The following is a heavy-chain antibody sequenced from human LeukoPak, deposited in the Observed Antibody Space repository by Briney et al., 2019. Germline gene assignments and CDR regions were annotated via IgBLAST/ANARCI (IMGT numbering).Heavy chain of an antibody. CDR3: ARSYFSRDGYNVYYFDY. CDR1: GGTFSGYA. CDR2: IIPIFGTA. Sequence: VASVRVSCKASGGTFSGYAISWVRQAPGQGLEWMGGIIPIFGTANYAQKFQGRVTITADESTGTAYMGLSSLRSENTAVYYCARSYFSRDGYNVYYFDYWGQGTLVTVSS. V-gene: IGHV1-69*13. J-gene: IGHJ4*02. D-gene: IGHD5-24*01.